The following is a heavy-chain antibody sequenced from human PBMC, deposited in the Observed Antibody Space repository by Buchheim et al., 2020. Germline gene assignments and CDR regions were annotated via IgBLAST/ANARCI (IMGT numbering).Heavy chain of an antibody. CDR3: AKDSLDCSSTSCLYYYYYYGMDV. CDR1: GFTFSSYA. V-gene: IGHV3-23*01. CDR2: ISGSGGST. Sequence: EVQLLESGGGLVQPGGSLRLSCAASGFTFSSYAMSWVRQAPGKGLEWVSAISGSGGSTYYADSVKGRFTISRDNSKNTLYLQMNSLGAEDTAVYYCAKDSLDCSSTSCLYYYYYYGMDVWGQGTT. J-gene: IGHJ6*02. D-gene: IGHD2-2*01.